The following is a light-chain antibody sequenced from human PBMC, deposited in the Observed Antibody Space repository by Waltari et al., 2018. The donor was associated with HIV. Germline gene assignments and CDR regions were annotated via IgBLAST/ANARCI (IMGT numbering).Light chain of an antibody. Sequence: QSALTQPASVSGSPGQSITISCTGTSSDVGAYYYVSWFQLHPGKAPKLMIYEVSNRPSGVSNRFSVSKSGNTASLTISGLQAEDAADYFCSSYTGSGTLYVFGTGTKVTVL. CDR3: SSYTGSGTLYV. J-gene: IGLJ1*01. V-gene: IGLV2-14*01. CDR1: SSDVGAYYY. CDR2: EVS.